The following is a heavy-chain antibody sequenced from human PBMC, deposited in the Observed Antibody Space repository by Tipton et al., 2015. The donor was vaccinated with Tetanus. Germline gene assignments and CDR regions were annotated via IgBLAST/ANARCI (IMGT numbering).Heavy chain of an antibody. CDR2: ISSSGDX. J-gene: IGHJ6*02. CDR3: ARTYXXRGXXYYDGXDV. CDR1: GGSXXXGDXX. Sequence: TLSLTCTVSGGSXXXGDXXXSXXXQSXXXGLXXXGYISSSGDXHYPPXLKSRVTILLDTSKXQFSLKLSSXTAADTAVYXCARTYXXRGXXYYDGXDVWGXGTTXTVS. V-gene: IGHV4-30-4*01.